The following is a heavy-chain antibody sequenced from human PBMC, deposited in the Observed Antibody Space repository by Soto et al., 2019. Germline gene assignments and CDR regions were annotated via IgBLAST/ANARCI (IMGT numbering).Heavy chain of an antibody. V-gene: IGHV3-30*18. Sequence: SLKISCAASGFTISSYGMHWVRQAPGKGLEWVAVISYDGSNKYYADSVKGRFTISRDNSKNTLYLQMNSLRAEDTAVYYCAKDRRKVVVAAPFDYWGQGTLVTVSS. CDR1: GFTISSYG. J-gene: IGHJ4*02. CDR2: ISYDGSNK. CDR3: AKDRRKVVVAAPFDY. D-gene: IGHD2-15*01.